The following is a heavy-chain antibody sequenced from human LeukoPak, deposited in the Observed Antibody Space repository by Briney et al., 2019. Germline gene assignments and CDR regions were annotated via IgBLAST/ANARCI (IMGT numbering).Heavy chain of an antibody. CDR1: GYTFTGYY. D-gene: IGHD3-22*01. CDR3: AVTYYYDSSGYYSFDY. J-gene: IGHJ4*02. Sequence: ASVKVSCKASGYTFTGYYTHWVRQAPGQGLEWMGWINPNSGGTNYAQKFQGWVTMTRDTSISTAYMELSRLRSDDTAVYYCAVTYYYDSSGYYSFDYWGQGTLVTVSS. CDR2: INPNSGGT. V-gene: IGHV1-2*04.